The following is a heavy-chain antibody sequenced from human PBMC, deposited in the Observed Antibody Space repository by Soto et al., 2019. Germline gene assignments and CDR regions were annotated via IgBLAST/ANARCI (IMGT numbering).Heavy chain of an antibody. V-gene: IGHV3-33*01. CDR2: IWYDGSNK. Sequence: QVQLVESGEGVVNPGRSLGLPFEAPGFTSVTFGMHWVRQAPGKGRGWVAVIWYDGSNKNYADSLKGRFTISRDNSKNTLYLQMNSLRAEDTAVYYCARGIIVVVPAAISPLDYWGQGTLVTVSS. J-gene: IGHJ4*02. D-gene: IGHD2-2*01. CDR3: ARGIIVVVPAAISPLDY. CDR1: GFTSVTFG.